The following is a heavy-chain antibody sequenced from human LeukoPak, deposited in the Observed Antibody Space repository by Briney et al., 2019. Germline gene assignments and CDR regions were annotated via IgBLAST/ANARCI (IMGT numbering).Heavy chain of an antibody. CDR1: GYTLTELS. Sequence: ASVTVSCKVSGYTLTELSMHWVRQAPGKGLEWMGGFDPEDGETVYAQKFQGRVTMTEDTSTDTAYMELSSLRSEDTAVYYCAIELTGSFYFDNWGQGTLVTVSS. J-gene: IGHJ4*02. V-gene: IGHV1-24*01. CDR3: AIELTGSFYFDN. D-gene: IGHD2-8*02. CDR2: FDPEDGET.